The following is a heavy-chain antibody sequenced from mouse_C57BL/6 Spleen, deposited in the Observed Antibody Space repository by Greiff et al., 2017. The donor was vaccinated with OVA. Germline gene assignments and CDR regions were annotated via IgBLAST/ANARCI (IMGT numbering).Heavy chain of an antibody. CDR1: GFTFSSYT. CDR3: ARGATVVAHWYFDV. D-gene: IGHD1-1*01. V-gene: IGHV5-9*01. CDR2: ISGGGGNT. Sequence: EVMLVESGGGLVKPGGSLKLSCAASGFTFSSYTMSWVRQTPEKRLEWVATISGGGGNTYYPDSVKGRFTISRDNAKNTLYLQMSRLRSEDTALYYCARGATVVAHWYFDVWGTGTTVTVSS. J-gene: IGHJ1*03.